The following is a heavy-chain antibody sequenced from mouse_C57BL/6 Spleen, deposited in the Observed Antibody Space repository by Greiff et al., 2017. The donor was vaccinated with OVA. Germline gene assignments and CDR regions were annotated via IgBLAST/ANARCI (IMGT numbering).Heavy chain of an antibody. CDR3: TSRGIFFDF. CDR2: IRLKSDNYAT. V-gene: IGHV6-3*01. J-gene: IGHJ2*01. CDR1: GFTFSNYW. Sequence: EVKLMESGGGLVQPGGSMKLSCVASGFTFSNYWMNWVSQSPEQGLEWVAQIRLKSDNYATHYAVSVKGRFTISRYDSISSIYLQMNNIRAGDTGVYYCTSRGIFFDFWGQGTTLTVSS.